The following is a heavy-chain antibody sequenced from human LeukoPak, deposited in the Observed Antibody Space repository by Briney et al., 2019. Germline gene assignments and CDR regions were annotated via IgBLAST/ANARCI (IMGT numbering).Heavy chain of an antibody. CDR3: ARYSSGWYGGLDY. J-gene: IGHJ4*02. CDR2: IWYDGSNK. Sequence: GGSLRLSCAASGFTFSSYGMHWVRQAPGKGLEWVAVIWYDGSNKYYADSVKGRFTISRDNSKNTLYLQMNSLRAEDTAVYYCARYSSGWYGGLDYWGQGTLVTVSS. V-gene: IGHV3-33*01. CDR1: GFTFSSYG. D-gene: IGHD6-19*01.